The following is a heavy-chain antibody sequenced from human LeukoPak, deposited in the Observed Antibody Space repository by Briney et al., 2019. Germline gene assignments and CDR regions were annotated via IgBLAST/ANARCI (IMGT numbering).Heavy chain of an antibody. CDR1: GFTFSSYA. Sequence: GGSLRLSCAASGFTFSSYAMSWVRQAPGKGLEWVSAISGSGGSTYYADSVKGRFTISRDNAKNSLYLQMNSLRAEDTAVYYCARVTTYYYDSSGYYTPTFFDYWGQGTLVTVSS. CDR3: ARVTTYYYDSSGYYTPTFFDY. V-gene: IGHV3-23*01. CDR2: ISGSGGST. J-gene: IGHJ4*02. D-gene: IGHD3-22*01.